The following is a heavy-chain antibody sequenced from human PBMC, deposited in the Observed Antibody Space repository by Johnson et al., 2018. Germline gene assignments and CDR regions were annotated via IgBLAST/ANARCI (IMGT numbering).Heavy chain of an antibody. CDR1: GFTVRNTY. CDR2: IYSGGTT. CDR3: ARAGGSAYDACDI. J-gene: IGHJ3*02. V-gene: IGHV3-66*01. D-gene: IGHD3-16*01. Sequence: VQLVQSGGGLVQPGGSLRLSCAVSGFTVRNTYMTWVRQAHGGGLEWVAIIYSGGTTYYADSLKGRFTISRDNSENTLYLEMSNLRPEDTAIYYCARAGGSAYDACDIWGQGTMVTVSS.